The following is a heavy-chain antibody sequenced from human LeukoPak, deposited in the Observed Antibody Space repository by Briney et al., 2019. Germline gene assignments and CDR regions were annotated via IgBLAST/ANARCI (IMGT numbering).Heavy chain of an antibody. Sequence: GGSLRLSCAASGFSFNTHAKSWVRQAPGKGLEWVSTISGNGAKTYSAGSVKGRFTISRDNSKNTLYLQMNSLRAEDTALYYCAKDLGYSYGWVDYWGQGILVTVSS. CDR3: AKDLGYSYGWVDY. D-gene: IGHD5-18*01. V-gene: IGHV3-23*01. CDR1: GFSFNTHA. J-gene: IGHJ4*02. CDR2: ISGNGAKT.